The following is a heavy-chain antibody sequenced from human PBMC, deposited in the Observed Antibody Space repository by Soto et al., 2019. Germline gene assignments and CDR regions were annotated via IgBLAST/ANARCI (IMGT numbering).Heavy chain of an antibody. D-gene: IGHD2-2*01. Sequence: GALRLSCAASGFTFSTYAMSWVRQAPGKGLEWVSAISGFRSGTYYADSVRGRFTLSRDDSTNTLYLQMNSLRAEDTAIYYCAKGSLGYCSGAICYFCECWGKGNMVIVSA. J-gene: IGHJ4*02. CDR3: AKGSLGYCSGAICYFCEC. CDR2: ISGFRSGT. V-gene: IGHV3-23*01. CDR1: GFTFSTYA.